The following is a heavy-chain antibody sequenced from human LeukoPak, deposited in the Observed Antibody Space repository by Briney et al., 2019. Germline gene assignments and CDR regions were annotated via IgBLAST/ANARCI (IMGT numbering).Heavy chain of an antibody. D-gene: IGHD3-16*01. J-gene: IGHJ5*02. CDR3: ARHHQDFWGTRWDNWFDP. V-gene: IGHV4-59*08. CDR1: GGSISSYY. Sequence: SQTLSLTCTVSGGSISSYYWSWIRQPPGKGLEWIGYIYYSGSTNYNPSLKSRVTISVDTSKNQFSLKLSSVTAADTAVYYCARHHQDFWGTRWDNWFDPWGQGTLVTVSS. CDR2: IYYSGST.